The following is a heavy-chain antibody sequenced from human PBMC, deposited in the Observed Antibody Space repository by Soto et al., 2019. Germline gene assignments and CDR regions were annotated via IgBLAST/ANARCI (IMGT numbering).Heavy chain of an antibody. CDR1: GYRFSSYW. Sequence: SLKISCKGSGYRFSSYWIAWVRQMPGKGLEWMGIIYPGDSDTRYSPSFVGQVTISADKSNSTAYLQWSSLKASDTAMYYCARQGSNGAYYYYGMDVWGQGTTVTVSS. CDR2: IYPGDSDT. V-gene: IGHV5-51*01. J-gene: IGHJ6*02. D-gene: IGHD3-16*01. CDR3: ARQGSNGAYYYYGMDV.